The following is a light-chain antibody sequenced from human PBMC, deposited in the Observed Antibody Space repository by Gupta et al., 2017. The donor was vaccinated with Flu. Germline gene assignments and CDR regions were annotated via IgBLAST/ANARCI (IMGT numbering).Light chain of an antibody. CDR3: MQALQTPRLT. V-gene: IGKV2-28*01. CDR2: LGS. Sequence: TSGEPASISCRSSQSLLHSNGYNYLDWYLQKPGQSPQLLIYLGSNRASGVPDRFSGSGSGTDFTLKISRVEAEDVGVYYCMQALQTPRLTFGGGTKVEIK. J-gene: IGKJ4*01. CDR1: QSLLHSNGYNY.